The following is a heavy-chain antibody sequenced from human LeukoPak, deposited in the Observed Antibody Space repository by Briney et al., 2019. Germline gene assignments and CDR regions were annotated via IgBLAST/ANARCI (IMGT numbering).Heavy chain of an antibody. CDR3: ARDEVGGGSYITYHANYFDY. CDR1: GFSFSKYS. V-gene: IGHV3-21*01. J-gene: IGHJ4*02. CDR2: MSISTSTFI. D-gene: IGHD1-26*01. Sequence: GGSLRLSCVASGFSFSKYSMNWVRQAPGKGLEWVSSMSISTSTFIYYADSVKGRFTISRDNAKNTLYLQMNSLRAEDTAVYYCARDEVGGGSYITYHANYFDYWGQGTLVTVSS.